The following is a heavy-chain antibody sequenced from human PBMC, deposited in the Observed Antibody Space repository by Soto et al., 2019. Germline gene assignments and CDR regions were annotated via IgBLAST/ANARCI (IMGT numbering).Heavy chain of an antibody. CDR2: ISAHKGNT. Sequence: QVHLVQSGAEVKKPGASVKVSCKGSGYAFTTYGITWVRQAPGQGIEWMGWISAHKGNTNYAQKLEGRVNVTRDTSTRTAYMELRSLRSDDTAVYYCARGRYGDYWGQGARVTGSS. CDR3: ARGRYGDY. D-gene: IGHD1-1*01. J-gene: IGHJ4*02. V-gene: IGHV1-18*01. CDR1: GYAFTTYG.